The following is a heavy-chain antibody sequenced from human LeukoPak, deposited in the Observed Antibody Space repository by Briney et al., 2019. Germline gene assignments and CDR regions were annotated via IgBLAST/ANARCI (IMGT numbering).Heavy chain of an antibody. CDR3: AGRRVGGVDY. CDR2: TYYSGST. V-gene: IGHV4-59*01. CDR1: GGSISSYY. D-gene: IGHD1-26*01. Sequence: SETLSLTCTVSGGSISSYYWSWIRQPPGKGLEWIGYTYYSGSTNYNPSLKSRVTISVDTSKNQFSLKLSSVTAADTAVYYCAGRRVGGVDYWGQGTLVTVSS. J-gene: IGHJ4*02.